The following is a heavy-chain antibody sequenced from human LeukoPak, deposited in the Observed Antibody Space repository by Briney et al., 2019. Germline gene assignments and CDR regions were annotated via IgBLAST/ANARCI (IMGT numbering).Heavy chain of an antibody. J-gene: IGHJ4*02. D-gene: IGHD6-13*01. CDR2: ISAYNGNT. Sequence: ASVKVSCKASGYTFTSYGISWVRQAPGQGLEWMGWISAYNGNTNYAQKLQGRVTMTTDTSTSTAYMELRSLRSDDTAVYYCARESPTERWASSHPFDYWGQGTLVTVSS. V-gene: IGHV1-18*01. CDR1: GYTFTSYG. CDR3: ARESPTERWASSHPFDY.